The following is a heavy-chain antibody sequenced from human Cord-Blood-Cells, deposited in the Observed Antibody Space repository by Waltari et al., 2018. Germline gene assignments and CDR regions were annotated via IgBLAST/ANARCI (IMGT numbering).Heavy chain of an antibody. Sequence: QVQLVESGGGVVQPGRSLRLSCAASGFTFRSYASHWFRQAPGKGLEWVAVISYDGSNKYYADSVKGRFTISRDNSKNTLYLQMNSLRAEDTAVYYCARDLDSTYYFDYWGQGTLVTVSS. J-gene: IGHJ4*02. V-gene: IGHV3-30*04. CDR3: ARDLDSTYYFDY. CDR1: GFTFRSYA. D-gene: IGHD4-4*01. CDR2: ISYDGSNK.